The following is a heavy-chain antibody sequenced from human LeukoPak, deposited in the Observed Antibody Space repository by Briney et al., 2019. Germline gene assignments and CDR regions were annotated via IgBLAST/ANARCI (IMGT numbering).Heavy chain of an antibody. Sequence: GGSLRLSCAASGFTFSGYAMSWVRQAPGKGLGWVSAISGSGGSTYYADSVKGRFTIPRDNSKNTLYLQMNSLRAEDTAVYYCAKDGALPAAIAMRYYYYYYMDVWGKGTTVTVSS. V-gene: IGHV3-23*01. CDR3: AKDGALPAAIAMRYYYYYYMDV. CDR2: ISGSGGST. J-gene: IGHJ6*03. CDR1: GFTFSGYA. D-gene: IGHD2-2*01.